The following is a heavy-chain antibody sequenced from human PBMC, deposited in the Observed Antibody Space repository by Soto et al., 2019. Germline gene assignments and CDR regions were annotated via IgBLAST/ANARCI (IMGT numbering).Heavy chain of an antibody. J-gene: IGHJ3*01. CDR1: GYTFTSYY. Sequence: ASVKVSCKASGYTFTSYYLHWVRQAPGQGLEWIGIINPSSGRTTYAQKFQGRVTMTRDTSTSTVYMELSSLRSEDTAVHYCAGDMGSSCSYDAFDLWGQGTMVTVSS. D-gene: IGHD6-6*01. CDR3: AGDMGSSCSYDAFDL. V-gene: IGHV1-46*01. CDR2: INPSSGRT.